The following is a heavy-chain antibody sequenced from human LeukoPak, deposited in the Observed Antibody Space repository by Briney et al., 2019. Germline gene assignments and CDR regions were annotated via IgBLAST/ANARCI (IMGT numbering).Heavy chain of an antibody. Sequence: PSETLSLTCTVSGGSISSSSYYWGWIRQPPGKGLEWIGSTYYSGSTYYNPSLKSRVTISADTSKNQFSLKLSSVTAADTAVYYCARRRYYDILTGYYLYYFDYWGQGTLVTVSS. J-gene: IGHJ4*02. CDR3: ARRRYYDILTGYYLYYFDY. V-gene: IGHV4-39*01. CDR2: TYYSGST. D-gene: IGHD3-9*01. CDR1: GGSISSSSYY.